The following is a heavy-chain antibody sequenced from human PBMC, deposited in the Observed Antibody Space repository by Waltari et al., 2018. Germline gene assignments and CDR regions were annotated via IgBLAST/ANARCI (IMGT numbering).Heavy chain of an antibody. Sequence: QVQLQESGPGLVKPSETLSLTCAVSGYSISSGYYWGWIRQPPGKGLEWIGSIYHSGSTYYNPSLKSRVTISVDTSKNQFSLKLSSVTAADTAVYYCARQGGSSSSGRYFDYWGQGTLVTVSS. CDR1: GYSISSGYY. CDR3: ARQGGSSSSGRYFDY. CDR2: IYHSGST. D-gene: IGHD6-6*01. J-gene: IGHJ4*02. V-gene: IGHV4-38-2*01.